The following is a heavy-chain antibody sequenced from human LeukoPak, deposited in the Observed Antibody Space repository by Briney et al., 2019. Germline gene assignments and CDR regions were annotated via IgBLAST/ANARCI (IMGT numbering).Heavy chain of an antibody. J-gene: IGHJ6*03. CDR3: AKRIAGYDILTGYRYCYYMDV. CDR1: GFSFSYHG. V-gene: IGHV3-23*01. Sequence: GGSLRLSCVASGFSFSYHGMNWVRLAPGKGLEWVSGVSPPGGGTYYADSVKGRFTISRDDSRNTLSLQMNSLRVEDTAVYYCAKRIAGYDILTGYRYCYYMDVWGKGTTVTISS. CDR2: VSPPGGGT. D-gene: IGHD3-9*01.